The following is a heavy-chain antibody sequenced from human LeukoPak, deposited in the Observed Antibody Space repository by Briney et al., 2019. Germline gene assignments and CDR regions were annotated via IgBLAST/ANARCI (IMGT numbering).Heavy chain of an antibody. CDR2: IKQDGSEK. CDR1: GFTFSSYW. Sequence: PGGSLRLSCAASGFTFSSYWMSWVRQAPGKGLEWVANIKQDGSEKYYVDSVKGRFTISRDNAKNSLYLQMNSLRAEDTAVYYCARPDYYDSSATYYFDYWGQGTLVTVSS. V-gene: IGHV3-7*01. J-gene: IGHJ4*02. D-gene: IGHD3-22*01. CDR3: ARPDYYDSSATYYFDY.